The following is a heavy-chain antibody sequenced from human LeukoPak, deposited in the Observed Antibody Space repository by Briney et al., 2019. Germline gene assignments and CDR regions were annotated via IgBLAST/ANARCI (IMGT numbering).Heavy chain of an antibody. V-gene: IGHV3-21*01. Sequence: GGSLRLSCAASGFTFSSYSMNWVRQAPGKGLEWVSSISSSSSYIYYADSVKGRFTISRDNAKNSLYLQMNSLRAEDTAVYYCARGPQGYCNGGSCSFDYWGQGTLVTVSS. J-gene: IGHJ4*02. CDR2: ISSSSSYI. CDR1: GFTFSSYS. D-gene: IGHD2-15*01. CDR3: ARGPQGYCNGGSCSFDY.